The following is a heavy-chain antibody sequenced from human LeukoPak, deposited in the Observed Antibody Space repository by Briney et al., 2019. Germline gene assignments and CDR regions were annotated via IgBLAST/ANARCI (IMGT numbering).Heavy chain of an antibody. Sequence: GGSLRLSGAASGFSFSSFAFHWVRQAPGKGLEGVAVISSDGGNIYYADSVTGRTLISRDNSKNTLYLLFYSLKPEDTAVYYCARDRGPTIAVPYYFDFWGQGTVVTVSS. J-gene: IGHJ4*02. CDR3: ARDRGPTIAVPYYFDF. CDR2: ISSDGGNI. V-gene: IGHV3-30*04. D-gene: IGHD6-19*01. CDR1: GFSFSSFA.